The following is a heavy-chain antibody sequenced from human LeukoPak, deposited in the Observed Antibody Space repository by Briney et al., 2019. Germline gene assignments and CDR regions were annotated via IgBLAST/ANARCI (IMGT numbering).Heavy chain of an antibody. D-gene: IGHD6-13*01. CDR3: ARGPGYSSTTDAFEI. CDR1: GGSISSSSYY. Sequence: SETLSLTCTVSGGSISSSSYYWGWIRQPPGKGLEWIGSIYYTGNTYYNPSLKSRVTISVDTSKNQFSLKLSSVTAADTAVYYCARGPGYSSTTDAFEIWGQGTMVTVSS. V-gene: IGHV4-39*07. J-gene: IGHJ3*02. CDR2: IYYTGNT.